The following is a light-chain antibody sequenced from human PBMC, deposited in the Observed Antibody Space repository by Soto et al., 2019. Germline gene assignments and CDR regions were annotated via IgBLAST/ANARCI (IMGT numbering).Light chain of an antibody. CDR1: QSINTW. V-gene: IGKV1-5*01. CDR3: QQYQTYSRT. CDR2: DVS. J-gene: IGKJ1*01. Sequence: DIQMTRSPSTVSASVGDRITITCRASQSINTWLAWYRQRPGEAPQLLIYDVSTLAMGVPARFSGSGSGTDFTLSISRLQADDFATFYCQQYQTYSRTFGQGTKVEVK.